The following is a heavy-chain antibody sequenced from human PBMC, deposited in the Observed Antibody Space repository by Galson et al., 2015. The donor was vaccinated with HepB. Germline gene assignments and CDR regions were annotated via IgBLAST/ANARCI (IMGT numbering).Heavy chain of an antibody. CDR2: ISYDGSNK. CDR1: GFTFSSYA. Sequence: SLRLSCAASGFTFSSYAMHWVRQAPGKGLEWVAVISYDGSNKYYADSVKGRFTISRDNSKNTLYLQMNSLRAEDTAVYYCARGGGLNFDYWGQGTLVTVSS. D-gene: IGHD3-22*01. J-gene: IGHJ4*02. V-gene: IGHV3-30*04. CDR3: ARGGGLNFDY.